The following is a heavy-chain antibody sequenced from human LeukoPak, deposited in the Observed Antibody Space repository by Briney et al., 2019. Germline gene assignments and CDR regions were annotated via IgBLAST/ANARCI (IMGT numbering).Heavy chain of an antibody. CDR2: IYTSGST. D-gene: IGHD5-24*01. CDR3: ARHPRD. V-gene: IGHV4-4*09. Sequence: SETLSLTCTVSGGSIGSYYWSWIRQPPGKGLEWIGYIYTSGSTNYNPSLKSRVTISVDTSKNQFSLKLSSVTAADTAVYYCARHPRDWGKGTTVTVSS. CDR1: GGSIGSYY. J-gene: IGHJ6*04.